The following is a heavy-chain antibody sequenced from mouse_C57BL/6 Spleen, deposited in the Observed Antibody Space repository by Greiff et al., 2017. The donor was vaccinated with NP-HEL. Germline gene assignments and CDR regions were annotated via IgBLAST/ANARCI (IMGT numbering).Heavy chain of an antibody. V-gene: IGHV1-75*01. Sequence: QVQLQQSGPELVKPGASVKISCKASGYTFTDYYINWVKQRPGQGLEWIGWIFPGSGSTYYNEKFKGKATLTVDKSSSTAYMLLSSLTSEDSAVYFCARLGPTVVAEDYAMDYWGQGTSVTVSS. CDR3: ARLGPTVVAEDYAMDY. D-gene: IGHD1-1*01. CDR2: IFPGSGST. J-gene: IGHJ4*01. CDR1: GYTFTDYY.